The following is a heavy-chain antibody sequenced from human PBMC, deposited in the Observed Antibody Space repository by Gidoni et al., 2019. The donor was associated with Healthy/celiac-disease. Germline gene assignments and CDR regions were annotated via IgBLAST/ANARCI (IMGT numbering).Heavy chain of an antibody. CDR1: GFTFSSYG. CDR2: IWYDGSNK. Sequence: QVQLVESGGGVVQPGRSLRLYCAASGFTFSSYGMHWVRQAPGKGLEWVAVIWYDGSNKYYADSVKGRFTISRDNSKNTLYLQMNSLRAEDTAVYYCARSLRPAYCSGGSCYSGFFDYWGQGTLVTVSS. D-gene: IGHD2-15*01. J-gene: IGHJ4*02. V-gene: IGHV3-33*01. CDR3: ARSLRPAYCSGGSCYSGFFDY.